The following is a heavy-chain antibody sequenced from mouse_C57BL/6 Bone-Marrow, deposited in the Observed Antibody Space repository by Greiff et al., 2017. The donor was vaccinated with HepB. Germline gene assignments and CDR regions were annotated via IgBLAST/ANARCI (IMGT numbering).Heavy chain of an antibody. CDR2: INPNYGTT. Sequence: EVQLQQSGPELVKPGASVKISCKASGYSFTDYNMNWVKQSNGKSLEWIGVINPNYGTTSYNQKFKGKATLTVDQSSSTAYMQLNSLTSEDSAVYYCSSDGNYVYYYAMDYWGQGTSVTVSS. V-gene: IGHV1-39*01. D-gene: IGHD2-1*01. CDR3: SSDGNYVYYYAMDY. J-gene: IGHJ4*01. CDR1: GYSFTDYN.